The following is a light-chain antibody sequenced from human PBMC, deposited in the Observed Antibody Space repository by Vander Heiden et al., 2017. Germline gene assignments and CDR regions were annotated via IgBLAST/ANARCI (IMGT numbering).Light chain of an antibody. CDR3: QQDNSSSTS. CDR1: QSISSW. V-gene: IGKV1-5*01. J-gene: IGKJ3*01. Sequence: DIQMTQSPSTLSASVGDRVTITCRASQSISSWLAWYQQKPGKAPKLLIYDASSLESGVPSRFSGSGSGTEFTLTISSLQPDDFATYYCQQDNSSSTSFGHGTKVDIK. CDR2: DAS.